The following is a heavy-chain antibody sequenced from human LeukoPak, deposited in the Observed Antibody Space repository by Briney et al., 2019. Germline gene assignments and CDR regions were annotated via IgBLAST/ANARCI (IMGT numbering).Heavy chain of an antibody. Sequence: GGSLRLSCAAPGFPFSRYSMHWVRQAPGNALEWVAVISNDGSHKYYADSVKGRFIISRDNSKNTLSLQMNTLRPDDTAVFYCARDPNRLADYGGDYFDHWGQGTLVTVSS. CDR2: ISNDGSHK. CDR1: GFPFSRYS. V-gene: IGHV3-30*04. J-gene: IGHJ4*02. D-gene: IGHD4-23*01. CDR3: ARDPNRLADYGGDYFDH.